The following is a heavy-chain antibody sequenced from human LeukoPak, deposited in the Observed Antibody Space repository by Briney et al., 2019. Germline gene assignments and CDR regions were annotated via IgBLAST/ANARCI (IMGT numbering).Heavy chain of an antibody. CDR2: ISYDGSIK. D-gene: IGHD2-21*01. CDR1: GFTFSSYA. J-gene: IGHJ4*02. Sequence: PGRSLRLSCAASGFTFSSYAMHWVRQAPGKGLEWVAVISYDGSIKYYADSVKGRFTLSRGNSKNTLYLQMNSLRAEDAAVYYCARDHPVAPFDYWGQGILVTVSS. CDR3: ARDHPVAPFDY. V-gene: IGHV3-30*01.